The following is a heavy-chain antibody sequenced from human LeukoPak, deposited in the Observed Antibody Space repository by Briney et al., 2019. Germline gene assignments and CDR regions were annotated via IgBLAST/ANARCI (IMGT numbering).Heavy chain of an antibody. D-gene: IGHD4-17*01. J-gene: IGHJ4*02. CDR1: GFTFSNYW. CDR3: ARQSGTMVTTRFDY. CDR2: IKQDGSEK. V-gene: IGHV3-7*01. Sequence: PGGSLRLSCAASGFTFSNYWMTWVRQAPGKGLEWVANIKQDGSEKYYVDSVKGRFTISRDNAKNSLYLQMNSLRAEDTAIYYCARQSGTMVTTRFDYWGQGTLVTVSS.